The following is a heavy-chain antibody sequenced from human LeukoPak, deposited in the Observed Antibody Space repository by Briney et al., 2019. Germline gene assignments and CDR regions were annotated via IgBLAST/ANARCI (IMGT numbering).Heavy chain of an antibody. CDR1: GGSISSYY. D-gene: IGHD6-19*01. CDR2: IYYSGST. J-gene: IGHJ4*02. Sequence: SETLSLTCTVSGGSISSYYWSWIRQPPGKGLEWIGYIYYSGSTNYNPSLKSRVTISVDTSKNQFSLKLSSVTAADTAAYYCAREGSSGWYDYWGQGPLVTVSS. CDR3: AREGSSGWYDY. V-gene: IGHV4-59*01.